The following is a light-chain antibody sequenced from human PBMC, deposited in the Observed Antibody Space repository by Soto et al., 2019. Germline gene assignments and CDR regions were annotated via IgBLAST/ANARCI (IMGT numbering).Light chain of an antibody. V-gene: IGKV1-13*02. CDR3: QQFNSYPII. CDR1: QEIRGA. Sequence: AIPVTRPPPSLSPSVGNRVPITSRPGQEIRGALAGYQQNPGKAPKLLIFDVSTLETGVPARFSGGGSGTEFTLTISSLQPADFGTYFCQQFNSYPIIFGHGTRLEIK. CDR2: DVS. J-gene: IGKJ5*01.